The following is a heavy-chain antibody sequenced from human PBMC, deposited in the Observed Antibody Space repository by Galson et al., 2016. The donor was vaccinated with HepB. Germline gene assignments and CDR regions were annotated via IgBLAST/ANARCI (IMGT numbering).Heavy chain of an antibody. D-gene: IGHD6-13*01. Sequence: SLRLSCAASGFTLSTYWMHWVRQAPGKGLVWVSRINSDGTSTSYADSVKGRFTISRDNAKNTLYLQMNRLRAEDTAVYYCARGQGGYSSSWHDYWGQGTLVTVSS. J-gene: IGHJ4*02. CDR2: INSDGTST. V-gene: IGHV3-74*01. CDR3: ARGQGGYSSSWHDY. CDR1: GFTLSTYW.